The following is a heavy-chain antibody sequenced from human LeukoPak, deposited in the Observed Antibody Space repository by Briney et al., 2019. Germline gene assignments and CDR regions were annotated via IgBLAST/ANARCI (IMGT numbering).Heavy chain of an antibody. Sequence: GGSLRLSCTASGFTFSNYAMSWVRQAPGKGLEWVSTISGSDGSTYYADSVKGRFTISRDNSKNTLYLQMNSLRVEDTAIYYCAKGRGYCAGGSCHSDYWGQGTLVTVSS. V-gene: IGHV3-23*01. CDR1: GFTFSNYA. CDR3: AKGRGYCAGGSCHSDY. CDR2: ISGSDGST. D-gene: IGHD2-15*01. J-gene: IGHJ4*02.